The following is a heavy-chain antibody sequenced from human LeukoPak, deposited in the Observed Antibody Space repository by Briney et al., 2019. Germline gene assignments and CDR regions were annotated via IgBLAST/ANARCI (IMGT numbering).Heavy chain of an antibody. CDR1: GYTFTDYY. V-gene: IGHV1-2*06. CDR2: INPNSGGT. D-gene: IGHD6-6*01. CDR3: ARGRSSSGYFDY. J-gene: IGHJ4*02. Sequence: GASVKVSCKASGYTFTDYYMHWGRQAPGQGLEWMGRINPNSGGTNYEQKFQGRDTMTRDTSISTAYMELSRLRSDDTAVYYCARGRSSSGYFDYWGQGTLVTVSS.